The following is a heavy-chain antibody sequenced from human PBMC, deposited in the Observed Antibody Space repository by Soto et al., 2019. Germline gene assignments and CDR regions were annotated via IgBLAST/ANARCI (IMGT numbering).Heavy chain of an antibody. J-gene: IGHJ5*02. CDR3: ARGGGCSGGSCYLFWFDP. Sequence: ASVKVSCKASGYTFTSYDINWVRQATGQGLEWMGWMNPNSGNTGYAQKFQGRVTMTRNTSISTAYMELSSLRSEDTAVYYCARGGGCSGGSCYLFWFDPWGQGTLVTVSS. V-gene: IGHV1-8*01. D-gene: IGHD2-15*01. CDR1: GYTFTSYD. CDR2: MNPNSGNT.